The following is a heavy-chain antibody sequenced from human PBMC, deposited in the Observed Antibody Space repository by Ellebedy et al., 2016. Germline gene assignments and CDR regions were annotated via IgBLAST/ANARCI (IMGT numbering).Heavy chain of an antibody. Sequence: SETLSLTCAVYGGSFSDNYWIWIRQPPGKGLEWIGEINHGGSTNYNPSLKSRATLSIDSSKNQFSLRLSSVTAADTAVYYCATKGYGDTSNYFQYWGQGTLVTVSS. CDR2: INHGGST. D-gene: IGHD4-23*01. J-gene: IGHJ1*01. CDR3: ATKGYGDTSNYFQY. CDR1: GGSFSDNY. V-gene: IGHV4-34*01.